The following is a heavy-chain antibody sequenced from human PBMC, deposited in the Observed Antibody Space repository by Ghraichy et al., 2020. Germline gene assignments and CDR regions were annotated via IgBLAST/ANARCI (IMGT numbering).Heavy chain of an antibody. CDR3: ARHGYDSSGFYYRVDY. V-gene: IGHV4-39*01. CDR2: IYYSGST. D-gene: IGHD3-22*01. CDR1: GGSISSSSYY. J-gene: IGHJ4*02. Sequence: ETLSLTCTVSGGSISSSSYYWGWIRQPPGKGLEWIGSIYYSGSTYYNPSLKSRVTISVDTSKNQFSLKLSSVTAADTAVYYCARHGYDSSGFYYRVDYWGQGTLVTVSS.